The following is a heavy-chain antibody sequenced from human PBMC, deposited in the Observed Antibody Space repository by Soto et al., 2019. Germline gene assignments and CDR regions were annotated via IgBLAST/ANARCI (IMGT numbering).Heavy chain of an antibody. CDR3: ARTKCSGGSCYSWSLDY. CDR1: GGSITTGGYY. CDR2: RYYSEST. V-gene: IGHV4-31*03. Sequence: SETLSLTCTVSGGSITTGGYYWSWIRQLPGKGLEWIGHRYYSESTYYNPSLKSRVSISLDTSKNQFSLKLSFVTAADTAMYYCARTKCSGGSCYSWSLDYWGQGTPVTVPQ. D-gene: IGHD2-15*01. J-gene: IGHJ4*02.